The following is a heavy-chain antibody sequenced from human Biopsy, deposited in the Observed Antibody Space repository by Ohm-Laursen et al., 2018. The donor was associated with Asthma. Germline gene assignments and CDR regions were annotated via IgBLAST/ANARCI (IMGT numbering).Heavy chain of an antibody. V-gene: IGHV1-69*01. CDR3: ARSYDTDSYPVLVLDY. J-gene: IGHJ4*02. CDR1: GGTFSNFA. CDR2: IMTVFGTT. Sequence: SSVKVSCKAPGGTFSNFAISWVRQAPGQGLEWLGGIMTVFGTTNYVQKFQGRVTITADESTSTAYMELSRLRSEDTAVYYCARSYDTDSYPVLVLDYWGQGTLVTVSS. D-gene: IGHD3-22*01.